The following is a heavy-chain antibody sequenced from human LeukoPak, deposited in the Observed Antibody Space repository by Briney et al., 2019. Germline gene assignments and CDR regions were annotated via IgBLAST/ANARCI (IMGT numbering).Heavy chain of an antibody. J-gene: IGHJ5*02. CDR3: ARHGGYGDYPLPTVDP. CDR2: IYPGDSDT. CDR1: GYRFTSYW. Sequence: GESLQISCQGSGYRFTSYWIGWVGRLPGKGLEWMGIIYPGDSDTRYSPSFQGQVTISADKSISTAYLQWSSLKAADTAMYYCARHGGYGDYPLPTVDPWGQGALVTVSS. D-gene: IGHD4-17*01. V-gene: IGHV5-51*01.